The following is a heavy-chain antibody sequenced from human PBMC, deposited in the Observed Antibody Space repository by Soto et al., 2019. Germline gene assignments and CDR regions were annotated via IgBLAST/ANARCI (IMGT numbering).Heavy chain of an antibody. D-gene: IGHD3-16*01. J-gene: IGHJ4*02. CDR1: GFTFSGFG. CDR2: IWYDGSDK. V-gene: IGHV3-33*01. CDR3: AFGNLSYYFDF. Sequence: GESLKISCAASGFTFSGFGMHWVRQAPGKGLEWVAIIWYDGSDKYYADSVKGRFTISRDNSKNTLYLQMNSLRAEDTAVYHCAFGNLSYYFDFWGQGXPVTVPS.